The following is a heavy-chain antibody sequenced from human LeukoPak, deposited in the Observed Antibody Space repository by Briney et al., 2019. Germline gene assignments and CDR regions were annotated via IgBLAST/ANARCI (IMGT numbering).Heavy chain of an antibody. J-gene: IGHJ4*02. V-gene: IGHV3-23*01. CDR1: GFTFSSYA. CDR3: AKENVDTAMVFDY. D-gene: IGHD5-18*01. Sequence: PGGSLRLSWVASGFTFSSYAMSWVRQAPGKGLEWVSAISGSGGSTYYADSVKGRFTISRDNSKNTLYLQMNSLRAEDTAVYYCAKENVDTAMVFDYWGQVTLVTVSS. CDR2: ISGSGGST.